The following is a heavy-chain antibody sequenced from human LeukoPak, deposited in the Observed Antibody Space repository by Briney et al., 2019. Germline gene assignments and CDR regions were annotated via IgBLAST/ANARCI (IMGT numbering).Heavy chain of an antibody. CDR3: ASPWYGNRFGMDV. D-gene: IGHD2/OR15-2a*01. J-gene: IGHJ6*02. CDR1: GNTFSGHY. V-gene: IGHV1-2*06. Sequence: ASVKVSCKTSGNTFSGHYIHWVRQAPGQGLEWMGRVSPNSGGTDYALKFQGRVTMTRDTSISTAYMELSSQRSDDTAVYYCASPWYGNRFGMDVWGQGTTVTVSS. CDR2: VSPNSGGT.